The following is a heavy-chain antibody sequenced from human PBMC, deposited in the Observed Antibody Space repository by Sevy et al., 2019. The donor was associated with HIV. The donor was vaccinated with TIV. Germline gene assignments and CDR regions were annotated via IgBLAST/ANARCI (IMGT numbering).Heavy chain of an antibody. CDR1: GFTFSSYA. Sequence: GGSLRLSCAASGFTFSSYAMHCVRQAPGKGLEWVAVISYDGSNKYYADSVKGRFTISRDNSKNTLYLQMNSLRAEDTAVYYCARAIAVAGSFDYWGQGTLVTVSS. D-gene: IGHD6-19*01. CDR2: ISYDGSNK. J-gene: IGHJ4*02. V-gene: IGHV3-30-3*01. CDR3: ARAIAVAGSFDY.